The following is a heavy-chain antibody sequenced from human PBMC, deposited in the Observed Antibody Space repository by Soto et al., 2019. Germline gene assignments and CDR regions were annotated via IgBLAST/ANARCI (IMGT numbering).Heavy chain of an antibody. V-gene: IGHV4-59*01. D-gene: IGHD2-15*01. J-gene: IGHJ2*01. Sequence: QVQLQESGPGLVKPSETLSLTCTVSGGSISSYYWSWIRQPPGKGLEWIGYIYYSGSTYYNPSLKGRVTISVDTSKNPFSLKLSSVTAADTAVYYCARVAANYWYFDLWGRGTLVTVSS. CDR3: ARVAANYWYFDL. CDR1: GGSISSYY. CDR2: IYYSGST.